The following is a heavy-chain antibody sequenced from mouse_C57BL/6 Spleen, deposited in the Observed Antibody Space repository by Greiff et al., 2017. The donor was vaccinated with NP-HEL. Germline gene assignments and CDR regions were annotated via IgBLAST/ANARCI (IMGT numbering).Heavy chain of an antibody. D-gene: IGHD1-1*01. CDR1: GYTFTDYN. CDR2: INPNNGGT. J-gene: IGHJ1*03. V-gene: IGHV1-18*01. Sequence: EVQLQQSGPELVKPGASVKIPCKASGYTFTDYNMDWVKQSHGKSLEWIGDINPNNGGTIYNQKFKGKATLTVDKSSSTAYMELRSLTSEDTAVYYCAREVYYGSSPCFDVWGTGTTVTVSS. CDR3: AREVYYGSSPCFDV.